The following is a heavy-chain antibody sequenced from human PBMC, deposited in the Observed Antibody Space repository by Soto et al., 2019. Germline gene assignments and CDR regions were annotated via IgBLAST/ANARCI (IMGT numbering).Heavy chain of an antibody. CDR2: ISYDASEE. D-gene: IGHD3-16*01. CDR1: GFTFSAYG. V-gene: IGHV3-30-3*01. Sequence: QVQLVESGGGVVQPGGSLRLSCAASGFTFSAYGMHWVRQAPGKGLEWVALISYDASEENYADSVKGRFIISRDNSKNTLYLHMDSLGAEDTAVYYCARSIVPKITRLVDVWGQGTLVTVSS. CDR3: ARSIVPKITRLVDV. J-gene: IGHJ4*02.